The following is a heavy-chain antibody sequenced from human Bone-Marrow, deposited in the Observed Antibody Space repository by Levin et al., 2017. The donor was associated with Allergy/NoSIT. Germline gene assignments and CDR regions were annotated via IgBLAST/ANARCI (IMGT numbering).Heavy chain of an antibody. CDR1: GGSISDYY. CDR2: IHYSGNT. Sequence: GSLRLSCTVSGGSISDYYWTWIRQAPGKGLEWIGYIHYSGNTNYNPSLKSRVTMSVDTSKNQFSLKLSSVTAADTAVYYCATRPPGASQYFGVFDYWGQGIQVTVSS. V-gene: IGHV4-59*12. J-gene: IGHJ4*02. D-gene: IGHD3-10*01. CDR3: ATRPPGASQYFGVFDY.